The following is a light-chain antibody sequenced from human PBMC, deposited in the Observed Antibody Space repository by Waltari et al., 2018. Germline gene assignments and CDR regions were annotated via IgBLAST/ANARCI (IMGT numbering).Light chain of an antibody. V-gene: IGLV2-8*01. CDR1: SSDVGGNDY. CDR3: SSYAGKYV. J-gene: IGLJ3*02. CDR2: EVY. Sequence: QSALTQFPSASGSPGQSVTISFTGTSSDVGGNDYISWYQQPPGKAPKVIIYEVYKRPSGVPDRFSGSKSGNTASLTVSGLQAEDEANYYCSSYAGKYVFGGGTKLTVL.